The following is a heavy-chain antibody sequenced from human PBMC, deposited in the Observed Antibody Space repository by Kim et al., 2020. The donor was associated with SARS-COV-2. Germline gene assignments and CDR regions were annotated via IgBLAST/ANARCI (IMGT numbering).Heavy chain of an antibody. CDR2: ISYSGRT. CDR1: GASIYSFS. D-gene: IGHD2-15*01. CDR3: ARLLLSPQYGQFDY. Sequence: SETLSLTCTVSGASIYSFSWSWIRQPPGKGLEWIAYISYSGRTDYSPSLKSRVTISLDTSKNQFSLKLSSVIAADTAVYYCARLLLSPQYGQFDYWGQGTLVAASS. J-gene: IGHJ4*02. V-gene: IGHV4-59*13.